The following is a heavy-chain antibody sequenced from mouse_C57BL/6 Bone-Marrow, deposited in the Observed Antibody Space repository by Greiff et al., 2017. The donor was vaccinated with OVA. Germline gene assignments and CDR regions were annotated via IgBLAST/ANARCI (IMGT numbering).Heavy chain of an antibody. Sequence: QVQLQQSGPELVKPGASVKISCKASGYTFTDYYINWVKQRPGQGLEWIGWIFPGSGSTYYNEKFKGKATLTVDKSSSTAYMLLSSLTSEDSAVYFCARRGDYGYDVRFAYWGQGTLVTVSA. D-gene: IGHD2-2*01. J-gene: IGHJ3*01. CDR3: ARRGDYGYDVRFAY. CDR2: IFPGSGST. V-gene: IGHV1-75*01. CDR1: GYTFTDYY.